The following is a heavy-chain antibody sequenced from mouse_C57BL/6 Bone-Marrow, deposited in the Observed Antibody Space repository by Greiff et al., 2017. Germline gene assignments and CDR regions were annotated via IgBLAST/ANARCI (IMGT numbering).Heavy chain of an antibody. CDR3: ARSKRLRWFAY. J-gene: IGHJ3*01. Sequence: QVQLKQPGTELVKPGASVKLSCKASGYTFTSYWMHWVKQRPGQGLEWIGNINPSNGGTNYNEKFKSKATLTVDKSSSTAYMQLSSLTSEVSAVYCCARSKRLRWFAYWGQGTLVTVSA. CDR2: INPSNGGT. CDR1: GYTFTSYW. V-gene: IGHV1-53*01. D-gene: IGHD2-4*01.